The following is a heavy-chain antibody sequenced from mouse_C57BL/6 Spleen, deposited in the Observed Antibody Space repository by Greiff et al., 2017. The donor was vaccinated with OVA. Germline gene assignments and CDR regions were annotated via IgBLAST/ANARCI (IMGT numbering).Heavy chain of an antibody. Sequence: VQLQQSGAELVKPGASVKLSCTASGFNIKDYYMNWVKQRTEQGLEWIGRIDPEDGETKYAPKFQDKATITADTSANTAYLQLSSLTSEDTAVYYCARVPDDYSNPHYYAMDYWGQGTSVTVSS. D-gene: IGHD2-5*01. CDR3: ARVPDDYSNPHYYAMDY. V-gene: IGHV14-2*01. CDR2: IDPEDGET. CDR1: GFNIKDYY. J-gene: IGHJ4*01.